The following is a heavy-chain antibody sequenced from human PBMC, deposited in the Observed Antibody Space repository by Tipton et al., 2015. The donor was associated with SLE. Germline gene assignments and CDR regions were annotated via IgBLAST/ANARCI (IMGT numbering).Heavy chain of an antibody. D-gene: IGHD1-26*01. J-gene: IGHJ3*02. CDR2: IYYSGST. V-gene: IGHV4-59*01. CDR1: GGSISSYY. Sequence: TLSLTCTVSGGSISSYYWSWIRQPPGKGLEWIGYIYYSGSTNYNPSLKSRVTISVDTSKNQFSLKLSSVTAADTAVYYCARGVRGKWELLVAFDIWGQGTMVTVSS. CDR3: ARGVRGKWELLVAFDI.